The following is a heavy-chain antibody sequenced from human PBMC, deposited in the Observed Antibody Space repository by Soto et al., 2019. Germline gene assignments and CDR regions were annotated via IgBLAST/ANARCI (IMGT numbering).Heavy chain of an antibody. CDR1: GFNFGFFG. CDR2: ISGDGINT. J-gene: IGHJ4*02. V-gene: IGHV3-30*03. CDR3: ARGNLSLDFYS. Sequence: QIQLVESGGDVVQPGKSLRLSCAASGFNFGFFGMHWVRQAPGKGLAWVAFISGDGINTQYADSVRGRFTLSRDYSRKTMYLQMNSLRDEDTALYYCARGNLSLDFYSWGLGTLVTVSS.